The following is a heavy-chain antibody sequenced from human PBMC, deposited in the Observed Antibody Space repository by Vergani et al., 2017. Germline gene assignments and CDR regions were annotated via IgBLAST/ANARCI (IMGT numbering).Heavy chain of an antibody. J-gene: IGHJ4*02. CDR3: TTLPAAPGLFDY. Sequence: EVQLVESGGGLVQPGGSLRLSCAASGFIVSSNYMSWVRQAPGKGLEWVGRIKSKTDGGTTDYAAPVKGRFTISRDDSKNTLYLQMNSLKTEDTAVYYCTTLPAAPGLFDYWGQGTLVTVSS. D-gene: IGHD2-2*01. CDR1: GFIVSSNY. CDR2: IKSKTDGGTT. V-gene: IGHV3-15*01.